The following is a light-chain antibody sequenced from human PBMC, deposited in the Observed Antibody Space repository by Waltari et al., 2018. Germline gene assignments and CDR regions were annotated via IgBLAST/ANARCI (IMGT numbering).Light chain of an antibody. Sequence: QSALTQPRSVSGSPGPSVTLSCTGTNSDVGGYKYVPWYQQHPDKAPRLIIYDVYTRPSGVPNRFSGSKSANTASLTISGLQSEDEADYYCCSYAGSFTWVFGTGTKVTVL. CDR2: DVY. CDR3: CSYAGSFTWV. CDR1: NSDVGGYKY. V-gene: IGLV2-11*01. J-gene: IGLJ1*01.